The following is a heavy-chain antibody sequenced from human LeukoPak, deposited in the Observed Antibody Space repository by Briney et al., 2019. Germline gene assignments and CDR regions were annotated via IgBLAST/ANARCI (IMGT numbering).Heavy chain of an antibody. D-gene: IGHD3-10*01. CDR2: ISYDGSNK. Sequence: PGGSLRLSCADSGFTLSTYGMHWARQAPGKGLEWVAFISYDGSNKYYVDSVKGRFSISRDNSKNTLYLQMNSLRAEDTAVYHCASGTYYNYVRAFDFWGPGTMVTVSP. CDR3: ASGTYYNYVRAFDF. J-gene: IGHJ3*01. CDR1: GFTLSTYG. V-gene: IGHV3-30*03.